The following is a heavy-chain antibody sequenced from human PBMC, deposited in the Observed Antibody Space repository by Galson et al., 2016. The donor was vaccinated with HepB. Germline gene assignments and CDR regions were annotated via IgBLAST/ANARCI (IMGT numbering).Heavy chain of an antibody. Sequence: SVKVSCKASGYTFTSYDINWVRQTTGQGLEWMGWTNPDGGNTGYAQKFQGRVSMTRNTSIRTAYMELRSLRSEDTAVYYWARGQGSGGGCYINWFDPWGQGTLVTVSS. V-gene: IGHV1-8*01. CDR2: TNPDGGNT. CDR1: GYTFTSYD. J-gene: IGHJ5*02. D-gene: IGHD2-15*01. CDR3: ARGQGSGGGCYINWFDP.